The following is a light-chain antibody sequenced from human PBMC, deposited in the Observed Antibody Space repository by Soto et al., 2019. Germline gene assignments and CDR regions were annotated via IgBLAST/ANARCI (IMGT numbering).Light chain of an antibody. V-gene: IGKV3-15*01. Sequence: EIVLTQSPGTLSLSPGERASFSCRTSENVISNFLGWYQQRPGQAPRLLIYDTSIRATGVPARFSGSRSGAEFTLTISSLQSEDFAVYYCQHYVTWPLTFGGGTKVESK. CDR1: ENVISN. CDR2: DTS. CDR3: QHYVTWPLT. J-gene: IGKJ4*01.